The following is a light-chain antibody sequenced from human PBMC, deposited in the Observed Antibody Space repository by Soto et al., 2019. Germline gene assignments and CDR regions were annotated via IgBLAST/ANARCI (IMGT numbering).Light chain of an antibody. V-gene: IGKV3-15*01. Sequence: EIVMTQSPATLSVSPGERATLSCRASQSVSSNLAWFQQKPGQAPRLLIYGAPTRATGIPARFSGSGSGTEFILTISSLQSEDFAVYYCQQYNKWPPWTFGQGTKVEIK. CDR1: QSVSSN. CDR2: GAP. CDR3: QQYNKWPPWT. J-gene: IGKJ1*01.